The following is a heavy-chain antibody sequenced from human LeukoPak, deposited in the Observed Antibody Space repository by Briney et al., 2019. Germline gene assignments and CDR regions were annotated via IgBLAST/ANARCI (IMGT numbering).Heavy chain of an antibody. D-gene: IGHD3-10*01. J-gene: IGHJ6*04. V-gene: IGHV4-34*01. Sequence: SETLSLTCGVYGGSFSGYHWTWLRQGQGKGMQWIGEIDHSGLSIYNPTLESRVSISQDTSKKQFFLRLTSVTAADTAVYYCARDTVIRGLGYHCYAMDIWGKGTTVTVSS. CDR2: IDHSGLS. CDR3: ARDTVIRGLGYHCYAMDI. CDR1: GGSFSGYH.